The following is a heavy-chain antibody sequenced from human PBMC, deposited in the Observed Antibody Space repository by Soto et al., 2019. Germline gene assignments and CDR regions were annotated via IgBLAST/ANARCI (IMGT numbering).Heavy chain of an antibody. V-gene: IGHV3-30*18. CDR1: GFIFSSYG. CDR3: AKQGPDWNYAHYFDY. Sequence: QVQLVESGGGVVQPGRSLRLSCAASGFIFSSYGMHWVRQAPGKGLEWVAVISYDGSNKYYADSVKGRFTISRDNSKNTLYLQMNSLRAEDTAVYYCAKQGPDWNYAHYFDYWGQGTLVTVSS. D-gene: IGHD1-7*01. CDR2: ISYDGSNK. J-gene: IGHJ4*02.